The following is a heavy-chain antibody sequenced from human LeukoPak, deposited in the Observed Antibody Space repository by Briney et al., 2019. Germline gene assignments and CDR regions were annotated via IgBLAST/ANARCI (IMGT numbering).Heavy chain of an antibody. CDR2: ISNNGDTI. J-gene: IGHJ4*02. D-gene: IGHD2-15*01. CDR3: ARDTVGVVVAAYDY. CDR1: GFTFSSYE. V-gene: IGHV3-48*03. Sequence: GGSLRLSCAASGFTFSSYEMNWVRQAPGKGLEWVSFISNNGDTITYVDSVKGRFTISRDNAKNSLYLQMNSLRAEDTAVYYCARDTVGVVVAAYDYWGQGTLVTVSS.